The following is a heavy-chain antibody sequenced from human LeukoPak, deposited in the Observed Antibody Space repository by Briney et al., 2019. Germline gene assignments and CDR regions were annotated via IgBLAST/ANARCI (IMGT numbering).Heavy chain of an antibody. D-gene: IGHD2-15*01. J-gene: IGHJ4*02. CDR2: INPSGGVT. Sequence: ASVRVSCKASGYSFSGYYIHCVRQAPGQGLEWMGWINPSGGVTKYAQKFQGRVTMTRDTSISTAYMELSRLTSDDTAVYFCARRYCSGVSCYPDYWGQGTLVTVSS. CDR3: ARRYCSGVSCYPDY. CDR1: GYSFSGYY. V-gene: IGHV1-2*02.